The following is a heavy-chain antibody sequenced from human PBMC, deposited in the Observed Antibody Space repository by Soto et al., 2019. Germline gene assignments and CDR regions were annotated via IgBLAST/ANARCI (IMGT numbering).Heavy chain of an antibody. V-gene: IGHV1-69*01. CDR2: IIPVFGTA. D-gene: IGHD3-10*01. CDR3: AARGKVSGSSYNLWFDP. Sequence: QVQLVQSGAEVKKPGSSVKVSCKASGGTFSNYAMNWVRQAPGQGLEWMGGIIPVFGTATYAQKFQGRVSISADGPTSTVYMDLSSLRSEDTAVYYCAARGKVSGSSYNLWFDPWGQGTLVTVSS. J-gene: IGHJ5*02. CDR1: GGTFSNYA.